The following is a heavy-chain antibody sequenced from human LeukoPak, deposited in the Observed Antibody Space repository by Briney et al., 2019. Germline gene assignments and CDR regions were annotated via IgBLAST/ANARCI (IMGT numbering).Heavy chain of an antibody. CDR2: ISSSSSYI. CDR3: ARDSFADYDFWSGYSTNWFDP. J-gene: IGHJ5*02. CDR1: GFTFSSYS. V-gene: IGHV3-21*01. Sequence: GGSLRLSCAASGFTFSSYSMNWVRQAPGKGLEWVSSISSSSSYIYYADSVKGRFTISRDNAKNSLYLQMNSLRAEDTAVYYCARDSFADYDFWSGYSTNWFDPWGQGTLVTVSS. D-gene: IGHD3-3*01.